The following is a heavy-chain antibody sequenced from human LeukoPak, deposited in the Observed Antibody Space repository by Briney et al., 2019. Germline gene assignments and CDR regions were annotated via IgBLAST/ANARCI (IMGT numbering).Heavy chain of an antibody. V-gene: IGHV1-18*01. Sequence: ASVNVSCRPSGYDFSTYGITWVRQAPGQGLEYMGWIRPSNGNRNYAQKVQDRVTLTTDTSTSTVYMELRSLRSDDTAVYYCARGGYCSSTSCYYFDYWGQGTLVTVSS. D-gene: IGHD2-2*01. CDR2: IRPSNGNR. CDR1: GYDFSTYG. J-gene: IGHJ4*02. CDR3: ARGGYCSSTSCYYFDY.